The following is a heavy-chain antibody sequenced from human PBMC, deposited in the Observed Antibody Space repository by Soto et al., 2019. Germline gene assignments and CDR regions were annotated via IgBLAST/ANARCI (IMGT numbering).Heavy chain of an antibody. CDR1: GFNFSSYG. V-gene: IGHV3-33*01. CDR2: IWYDGSNK. CDR3: ASGSENWFDP. Sequence: GGSLILSYAASGFNFSSYGMHLVRQAQGKGLEWVAVIWYDGSNKYYADSVKGRFTISRDNSKNTLYLQMNSLRAEDTAVYYCASGSENWFDPWGQGTLVTVSS. J-gene: IGHJ5*02.